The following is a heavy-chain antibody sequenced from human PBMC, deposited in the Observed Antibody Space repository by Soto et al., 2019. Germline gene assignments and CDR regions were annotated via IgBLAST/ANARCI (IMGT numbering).Heavy chain of an antibody. D-gene: IGHD3-10*01. CDR2: ISGRGDST. CDR3: AAPPQAYFYYSYIDV. CDR1: GFPFGSYA. Sequence: EVQLLESGGGLVQPGGSLRLSCAASGFPFGSYAMSWVRQAPGKGLEWVSSISGRGDSTYYADSVKGRFTISRDNSKNTLFRRMSSVRADDTAEYYCAAPPQAYFYYSYIDVWGKGTPVTVSS. J-gene: IGHJ6*03. V-gene: IGHV3-23*01.